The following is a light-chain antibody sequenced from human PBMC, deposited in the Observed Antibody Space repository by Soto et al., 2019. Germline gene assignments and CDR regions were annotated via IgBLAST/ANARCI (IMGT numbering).Light chain of an antibody. CDR1: QGIRND. CDR2: AAS. CDR3: QQYNRYSPWT. V-gene: IGKV1-6*01. J-gene: IGKJ1*01. Sequence: AIQMTQSPSSLSASVGDRVTITCRASQGIRNDLGWYQQKPGKAPKLLIYAASSLQSGVPSRFSGSGSGTDFTLTISSLQPDDFATYYCQQYNRYSPWTFGQGTKVDIK.